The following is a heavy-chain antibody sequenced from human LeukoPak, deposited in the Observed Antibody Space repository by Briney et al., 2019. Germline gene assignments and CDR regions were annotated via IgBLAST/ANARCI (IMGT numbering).Heavy chain of an antibody. V-gene: IGHV1-2*02. Sequence: GASVKVSCKASGGTFSSYAISWVRQAPGQGLEWMGWINPNSGGTNYAQKFQGRVTMTRDTSISTAYMELSRLRSDDTAVCYCASSGIVVDFDAFDIWGQGTMVTVSS. J-gene: IGHJ3*02. D-gene: IGHD2-2*01. CDR1: GGTFSSYA. CDR3: ASSGIVVDFDAFDI. CDR2: INPNSGGT.